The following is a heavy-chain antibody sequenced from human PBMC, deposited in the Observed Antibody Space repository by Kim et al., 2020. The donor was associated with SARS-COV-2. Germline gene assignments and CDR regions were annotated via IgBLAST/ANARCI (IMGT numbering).Heavy chain of an antibody. CDR2: IGRDGITA. CDR1: GFIFANHW. CDR3: ARAYYVSGQGVLDL. V-gene: IGHV3-74*01. Sequence: GGSLRLSCAASGFIFANHWIHWVRQEPGKGLVWVSRIGRDGITADYADSVKGRFFISRDNAKNTVYLQMNSLRAEDTAVYYCARAYYVSGQGVLDLWGQGTMVTVSS. D-gene: IGHD3-10*01. J-gene: IGHJ3*01.